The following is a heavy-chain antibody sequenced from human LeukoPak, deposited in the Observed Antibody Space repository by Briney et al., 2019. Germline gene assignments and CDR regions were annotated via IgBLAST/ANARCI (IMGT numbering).Heavy chain of an antibody. Sequence: GGSLRLSCAASGFTVSSNYMSWVRQAPGKGLEWVSAISGSGGSTYYADSVKGRFTISRDNSKNTLYLQMNSLRAEDTAVYYCAKLAGYSSSWYVVYWGQGTLVTVSS. J-gene: IGHJ4*02. CDR2: ISGSGGST. V-gene: IGHV3-23*01. CDR3: AKLAGYSSSWYVVY. CDR1: GFTVSSNY. D-gene: IGHD6-13*01.